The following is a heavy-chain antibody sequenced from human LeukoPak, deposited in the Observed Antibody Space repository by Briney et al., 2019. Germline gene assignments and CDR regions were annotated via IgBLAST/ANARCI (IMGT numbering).Heavy chain of an antibody. V-gene: IGHV4-34*01. J-gene: IGHJ4*02. CDR3: ARGEDGTGDYRPTYFDS. CDR2: INHGGGT. CDR1: GGSFSDYF. D-gene: IGHD4-17*01. Sequence: SETLSLTCSVYGGSFSDYFWNWIRQPPGKGLEWIGEINHGGGTRYNPSLKSRATISVDTSKKQFSLNLTSVTAADTAVYYCARGEDGTGDYRPTYFDSWGQGTLVTVSS.